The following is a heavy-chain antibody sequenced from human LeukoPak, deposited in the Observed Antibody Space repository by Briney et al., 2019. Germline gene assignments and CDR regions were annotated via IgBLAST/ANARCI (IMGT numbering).Heavy chain of an antibody. CDR1: GFTFNTYG. CDR3: AKDFGFQLWSTRGVFDI. V-gene: IGHV3-30*18. Sequence: PGRSLRLSCVASGFTFNTYGMNWVRQAPGKGPEWVAVISHHGSNKFYADSVKGRFTISRDNSNNMVYLQMNGLRAEDTAVYYCAKDFGFQLWSTRGVFDIWGQGTMVTVSS. D-gene: IGHD3-10*01. CDR2: ISHHGSNK. J-gene: IGHJ3*02.